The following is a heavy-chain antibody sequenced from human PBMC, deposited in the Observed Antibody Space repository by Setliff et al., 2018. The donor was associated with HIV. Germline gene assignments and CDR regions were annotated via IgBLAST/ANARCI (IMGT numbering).Heavy chain of an antibody. V-gene: IGHV4-39*07. Sequence: PSETLSLTCTVSGGSISSSSYYWGWIRQPPGKGLEWIGSIYYSGSTYYNPSLKSRVTISVDTSKNQFSLKLSSVTAADTAVYYCASTGHSSGWSFDYWGQGTLVTVSS. CDR2: IYYSGST. CDR1: GGSISSSSYY. J-gene: IGHJ4*02. CDR3: ASTGHSSGWSFDY. D-gene: IGHD6-19*01.